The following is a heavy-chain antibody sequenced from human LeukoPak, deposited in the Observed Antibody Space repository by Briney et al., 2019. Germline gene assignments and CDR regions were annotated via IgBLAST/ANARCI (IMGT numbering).Heavy chain of an antibody. D-gene: IGHD4-17*01. CDR2: INHSGST. J-gene: IGHJ4*02. V-gene: IGHV4-34*01. CDR1: GGSFSGYY. Sequence: SETLSLTCAVYGGSFSGYYWSWIRQPPGKGLEWLGEINHSGSTNYNPSLKSRVTISVDTSKNQFSLKLSSVTAADTAVYYCARGYGDYNTHYDFDYWGQGTLVTVSS. CDR3: ARGYGDYNTHYDFDY.